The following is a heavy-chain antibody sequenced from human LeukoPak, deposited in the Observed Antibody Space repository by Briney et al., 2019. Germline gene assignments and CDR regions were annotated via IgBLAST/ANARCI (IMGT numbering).Heavy chain of an antibody. V-gene: IGHV3-33*01. CDR1: GFTFSSYG. J-gene: IGHJ4*02. D-gene: IGHD3-3*01. CDR3: ARTSPNYYDFWSGQGGLDY. Sequence: PGGSLRLSCAASGFTFSSYGMHWVRQAPGKGLEWVAVIWYDGSNKYYADFVKGRFTISRDNSKNTLYLQMNSLRAEDTAVYYCARTSPNYYDFWSGQGGLDYWGQGTLVTVSS. CDR2: IWYDGSNK.